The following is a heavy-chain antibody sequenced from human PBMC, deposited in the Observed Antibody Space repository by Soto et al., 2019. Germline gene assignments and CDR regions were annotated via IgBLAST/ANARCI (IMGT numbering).Heavy chain of an antibody. J-gene: IGHJ4*02. V-gene: IGHV3-9*01. CDR2: ISWHSGSI. CDR3: SKEYYRYFHY. CDR1: GFTFDDYA. Sequence: EVQLVESGGNLVQPGRSLRLSCAASGFTFDDYAMHWVRQAPGKGLEWVSSISWHSGSIGYADSVKGRFTISRDNAKNSLYLQMNSLRTEDTDVYYCSKEYYRYFHYWCQGTLVTVSS. D-gene: IGHD2-8*01.